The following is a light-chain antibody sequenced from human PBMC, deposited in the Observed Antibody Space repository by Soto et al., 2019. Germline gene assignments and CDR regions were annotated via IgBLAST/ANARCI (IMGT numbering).Light chain of an antibody. CDR3: QQANSFPTRFT. V-gene: IGKV1-12*01. CDR1: QGISSW. Sequence: DIQMTQSPSSASASVGGRVTITCRARQGISSWFAWYQQKPGKAPKLLIYAASILQSGVPSRFSGSGSGTDFTLTSSSLQPEHFAAYYCQQANSFPTRFTFGPGTKVDIK. J-gene: IGKJ3*01. CDR2: AAS.